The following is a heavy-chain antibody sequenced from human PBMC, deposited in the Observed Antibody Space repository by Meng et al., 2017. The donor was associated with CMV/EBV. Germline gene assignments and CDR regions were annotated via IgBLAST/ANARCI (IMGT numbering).Heavy chain of an antibody. D-gene: IGHD3-10*01. Sequence: GESLKISCAASGFTFSSYWMSWVRQAPGKGLEWVANIKQDGSEKYYVDSMKGRFTISRDNAKNSLYLQMNSLRAEDTAVYYCARLGELLWFGEPLLGMDVWGQGTTVTVSS. J-gene: IGHJ6*02. V-gene: IGHV3-7*01. CDR1: GFTFSSYW. CDR2: IKQDGSEK. CDR3: ARLGELLWFGEPLLGMDV.